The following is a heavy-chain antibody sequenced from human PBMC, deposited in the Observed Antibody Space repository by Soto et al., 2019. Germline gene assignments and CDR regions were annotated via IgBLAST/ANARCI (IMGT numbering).Heavy chain of an antibody. CDR2: IYYSGST. V-gene: IGHV4-59*01. J-gene: IGHJ6*02. D-gene: IGHD2-21*02. Sequence: SETLSLTCTVSGGSIRSYYWSWIRQPPGKGLEWIGYIYYSGSTNYNPSLKSRVTISVDTSKNQFSLKLSSVTAADTAVYYCARVGGGGGNSIYYYGMDVWGQGTTVTVSS. CDR3: ARVGGGGGNSIYYYGMDV. CDR1: GGSIRSYY.